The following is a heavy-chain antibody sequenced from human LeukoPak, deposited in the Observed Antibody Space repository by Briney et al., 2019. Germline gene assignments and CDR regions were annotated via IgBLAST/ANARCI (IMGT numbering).Heavy chain of an antibody. V-gene: IGHV4-38-2*01. Sequence: SETLSLTCAVSGYSISNGYYWVWIRQPPGRGVEWIGSLYHSDSAYYNTSLRSRVSMSVDTSKNQFSLTLSFVTAADTAVYYCARQQDSHYYQYIDVWGSGTTVTVPS. J-gene: IGHJ6*03. D-gene: IGHD2-15*01. CDR1: GYSISNGYY. CDR3: ARQQDSHYYQYIDV. CDR2: LYHSDSA.